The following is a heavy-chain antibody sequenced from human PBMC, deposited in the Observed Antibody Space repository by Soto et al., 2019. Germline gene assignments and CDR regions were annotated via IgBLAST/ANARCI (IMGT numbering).Heavy chain of an antibody. Sequence: ITLKESGPALVKPTQTLTLTCTFSGFSLSSSGVGVGWIRQPPGKALEWLAVIYWNDDQRYSPSLKSRLTITKDTSKNQVVLTMTDMDPVDTATYYCAHFSGYEQFEYWGQGTLVTVSS. CDR2: IYWNDDQ. CDR3: AHFSGYEQFEY. J-gene: IGHJ4*02. D-gene: IGHD5-12*01. CDR1: GFSLSSSGVG. V-gene: IGHV2-5*01.